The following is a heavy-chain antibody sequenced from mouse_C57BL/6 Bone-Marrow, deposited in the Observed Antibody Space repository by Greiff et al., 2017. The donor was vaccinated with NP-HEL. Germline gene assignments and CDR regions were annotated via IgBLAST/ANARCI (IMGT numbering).Heavy chain of an antibody. J-gene: IGHJ3*01. CDR1: GYTFTSYG. D-gene: IGHD2-4*01. CDR3: ARLATMITTLAY. CDR2: IYPRSGNT. V-gene: IGHV1-81*01. Sequence: VQLQQSGAELARPGASVKLSCTASGYTFTSYGIRWVKQRTGQGLEWIGAIYPRSGNTYYNEKFKGKATLTADKSSSTAYMELRSLTSEDSAVYFCARLATMITTLAYWGQGTLVTVSA.